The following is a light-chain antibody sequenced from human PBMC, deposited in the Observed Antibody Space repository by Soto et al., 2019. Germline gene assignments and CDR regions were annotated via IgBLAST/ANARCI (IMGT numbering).Light chain of an antibody. J-gene: IGLJ7*01. Sequence: QSALTQPPSASGSPGQSVTISCTGTSSDVGGYNYVSWYQQHPGKAPKLMIYEVSKRPSGVPDRFSGSKSGNTASLTVSGLQAEDEADYYCSSYAGSNTAVFGGGTQLTVL. CDR1: SSDVGGYNY. CDR2: EVS. CDR3: SSYAGSNTAV. V-gene: IGLV2-8*01.